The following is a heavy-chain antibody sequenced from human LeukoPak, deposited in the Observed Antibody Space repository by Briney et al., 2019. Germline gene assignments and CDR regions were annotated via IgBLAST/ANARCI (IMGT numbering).Heavy chain of an antibody. CDR2: IYYSGST. D-gene: IGHD6-19*01. J-gene: IGHJ4*02. CDR1: GGSISGSSYF. Sequence: SETLSLTCTVSGGSISGSSYFWGWIRQPPGKGLEWIGSIYYSGSTYYNPSLKSRVTISVDTSKNQFSLKLSSVTAADTAVYYCARGRRQWLILYFDYWGQGTLVTVSS. CDR3: ARGRRQWLILYFDY. V-gene: IGHV4-39*01.